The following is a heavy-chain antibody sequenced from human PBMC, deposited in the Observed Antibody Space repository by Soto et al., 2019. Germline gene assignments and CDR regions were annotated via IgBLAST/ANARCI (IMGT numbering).Heavy chain of an antibody. D-gene: IGHD6-19*01. J-gene: IGHJ4*02. Sequence: LRVSCAASGFTFKNNDMHWVRQETGKGLEWVASIGSAGDTYYLGSVRGRFTISRENAQNSVYLQMNSLRAGDTAVYYCARDRSVAGTGELDFWGQGTAVTVSS. V-gene: IGHV3-13*01. CDR1: GFTFKNND. CDR3: ARDRSVAGTGELDF. CDR2: IGSAGDT.